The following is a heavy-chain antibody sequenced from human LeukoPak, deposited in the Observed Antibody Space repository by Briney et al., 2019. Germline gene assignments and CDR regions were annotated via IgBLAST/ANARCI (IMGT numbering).Heavy chain of an antibody. J-gene: IGHJ4*02. V-gene: IGHV3-23*01. CDR1: GFTFSIYA. Sequence: PGGSVPHFCAASGFTFSIYAKSWVRQAPGKGLEWVSTISGSGGNTYYADSVKGRFTVSRDNAKNALYVQMNSLRAEDTAIYYCARYYYGSGTYLYYFDYWGQGTLVTVSS. D-gene: IGHD3-10*01. CDR3: ARYYYGSGTYLYYFDY. CDR2: ISGSGGNT.